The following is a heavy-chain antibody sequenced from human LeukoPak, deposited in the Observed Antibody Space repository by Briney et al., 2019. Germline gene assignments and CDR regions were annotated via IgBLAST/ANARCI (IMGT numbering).Heavy chain of an antibody. CDR3: ARDFGLTGKVDY. D-gene: IGHD1-20*01. CDR2: IYIGGST. V-gene: IGHV3-66*01. Sequence: GGSLRPSCAASGFTVSNNYMAWVRQAPGKGLEWVSLIYIGGSTYYANSVKGRFTISRDNSKNTLYLQMGSLRAEDLAVYYCARDFGLTGKVDYWGQGTLVTVSS. CDR1: GFTVSNNY. J-gene: IGHJ4*02.